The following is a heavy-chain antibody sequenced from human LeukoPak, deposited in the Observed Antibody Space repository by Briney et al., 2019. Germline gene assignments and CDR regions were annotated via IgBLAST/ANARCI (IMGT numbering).Heavy chain of an antibody. J-gene: IGHJ6*03. D-gene: IGHD2/OR15-2a*01. CDR2: IRSRPYGGTT. Sequence: GGSLRLSCTTSGFTFGDYALSWVRQAPGKGLEWVGFIRSRPYGGTTEYAASVKGRFTISRDDSKSTASLQMDGLKTEDTGVYYCTRDHFDPQYYYYYMDVWGKGTTVTISS. CDR3: TRDHFDPQYYYYYMDV. V-gene: IGHV3-49*04. CDR1: GFTFGDYA.